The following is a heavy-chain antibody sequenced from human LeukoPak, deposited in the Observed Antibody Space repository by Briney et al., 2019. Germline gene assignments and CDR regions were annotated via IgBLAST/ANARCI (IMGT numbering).Heavy chain of an antibody. Sequence: GSLRLSCAASGFTFSSYWMHWVRQAPGKGLEWIGSIYYSGSTYYNPSLKSRVTISVDTSKNQFSLKLSSVTAADTAVYYCATPSGSYLYWGQGTLVTVSS. V-gene: IGHV4-59*05. CDR2: IYYSGST. CDR3: ATPSGSYLY. CDR1: GFTFSSYW. J-gene: IGHJ4*02. D-gene: IGHD1-26*01.